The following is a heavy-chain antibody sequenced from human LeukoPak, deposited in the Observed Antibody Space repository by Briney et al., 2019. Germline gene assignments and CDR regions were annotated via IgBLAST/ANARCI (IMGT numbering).Heavy chain of an antibody. CDR1: GFTFSSYG. Sequence: GGSLRLSCAASGFTFSSYGMHWVRQAPGKGLEWVAVISYDGSNKYYADSVKGRFTISGDNSKNTLYLQMNSLRAEDTAVYYCAKVKKDIVVVVAARHYYYGMDVWGQGTTVTVSS. J-gene: IGHJ6*02. CDR3: AKVKKDIVVVVAARHYYYGMDV. CDR2: ISYDGSNK. V-gene: IGHV3-30*18. D-gene: IGHD2-15*01.